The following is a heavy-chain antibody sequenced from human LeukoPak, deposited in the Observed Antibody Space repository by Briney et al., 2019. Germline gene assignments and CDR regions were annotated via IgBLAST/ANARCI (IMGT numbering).Heavy chain of an antibody. D-gene: IGHD2-15*01. CDR3: AKSGELLRLTENFDY. CDR1: GFTFDDYA. V-gene: IGHV3-9*01. J-gene: IGHJ4*02. CDR2: ISWNSGSI. Sequence: PGGSLRLSCAASGFTFDDYAMHWVRQAPGKGLEWVSGISWNSGSIGYADSVKGRFTISRDDAKNSLYLQMNSLRAEDTALYYCAKSGELLRLTENFDYWGQGTLVTVSS.